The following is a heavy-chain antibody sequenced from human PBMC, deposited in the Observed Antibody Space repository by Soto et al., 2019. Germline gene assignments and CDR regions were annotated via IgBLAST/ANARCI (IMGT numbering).Heavy chain of an antibody. D-gene: IGHD3-3*01. CDR1: GFTFNNFW. Sequence: EVQLVESGGGLVQPGGSLRLSCAASGFTFNNFWMHWVRQVPGKGLVWISRINNDGSSRSYADSVKGRFTISRDNAKNTLFMQMSILRVEDTSVYYCARGVAEYPRSWFWGQGILVTVSS. CDR2: INNDGSSR. V-gene: IGHV3-74*01. CDR3: ARGVAEYPRSWF. J-gene: IGHJ4*02.